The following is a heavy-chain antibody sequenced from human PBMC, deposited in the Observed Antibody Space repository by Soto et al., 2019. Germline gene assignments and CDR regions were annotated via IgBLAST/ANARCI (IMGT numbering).Heavy chain of an antibody. J-gene: IGHJ5*02. D-gene: IGHD3-10*01. CDR1: GYTFTSYG. CDR2: IIPIFGTA. CDR3: ASEASGRITMVRGRRFDP. V-gene: IGHV1-69*13. Sequence: SVKVSCKASGYTFTSYGISWVRQAPGQGLEWMGGIIPIFGTANYAQKFQGRVTITADESTSTAYMELSSLGSEDTAVYYCASEASGRITMVRGRRFDPWGQGTLVTVSS.